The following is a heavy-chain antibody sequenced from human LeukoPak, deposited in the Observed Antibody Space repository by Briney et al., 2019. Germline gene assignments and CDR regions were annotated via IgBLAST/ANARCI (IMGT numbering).Heavy chain of an antibody. Sequence: PGGSLRLSCAASGFIVSANSVTWVRQAPGKGLEWVSGIYSGGGTYYSDSLKGRFTISRDNSKNTVYLQMNTLRPEDTAVYYCMWISTGGYWGQGTLVTVSS. CDR2: IYSGGGT. CDR1: GFIVSANS. CDR3: MWISTGGY. V-gene: IGHV3-53*01. D-gene: IGHD5-12*01. J-gene: IGHJ4*02.